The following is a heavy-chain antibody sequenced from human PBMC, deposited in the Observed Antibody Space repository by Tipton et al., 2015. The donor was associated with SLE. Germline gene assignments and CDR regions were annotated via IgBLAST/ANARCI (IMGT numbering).Heavy chain of an antibody. Sequence: GSLRLSCAASGFTFNNFWMSWVRQAPGKGLEWVASIKPDGSEKNYVDSVKGRLTISRDNAENSLYLQMNSLRAEDTALYYCARGYGDDYWGQGTLVTVSS. CDR3: ARGYGDDY. CDR2: IKPDGSEK. J-gene: IGHJ4*02. CDR1: GFTFNNFW. D-gene: IGHD4-17*01. V-gene: IGHV3-7*03.